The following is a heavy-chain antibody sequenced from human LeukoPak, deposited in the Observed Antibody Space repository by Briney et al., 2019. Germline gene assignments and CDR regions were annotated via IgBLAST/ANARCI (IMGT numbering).Heavy chain of an antibody. D-gene: IGHD3-10*01. CDR2: VSPYNGNT. J-gene: IGHJ4*02. Sequence: RASVKVSCKTSGYAFTDYDITWVRQAPGQGLEWMGRVSPYNGNTYYSQTFQGRVTITKDTSTGTAYLDLKNLRADDTAMYYCARNGRVRRVVKDLFEYWGQGTLVAVSS. CDR3: ARNGRVRRVVKDLFEY. V-gene: IGHV1-18*01. CDR1: GYAFTDYD.